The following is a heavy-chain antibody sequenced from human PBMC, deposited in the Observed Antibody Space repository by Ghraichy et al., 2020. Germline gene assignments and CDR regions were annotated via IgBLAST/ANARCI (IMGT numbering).Heavy chain of an antibody. V-gene: IGHV6-1*01. D-gene: IGHD2-15*01. CDR1: GDSVSSNGAT. Sequence: SKTLSLTCAISGDSVSSNGATWNWIRQSPSRGLEWLGRTYYRSKWYNDYAVSVKSRITINPDTSKNQFSLQLNSVTPEDTAVYYCARDPPNFHSAVDVWGQGTAVTVSS. CDR2: TYYRSKWYN. CDR3: ARDPPNFHSAVDV. J-gene: IGHJ6*02.